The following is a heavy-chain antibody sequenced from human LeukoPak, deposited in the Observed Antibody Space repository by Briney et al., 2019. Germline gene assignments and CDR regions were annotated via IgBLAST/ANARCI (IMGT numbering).Heavy chain of an antibody. Sequence: GGSLRLSCTVSGFTVSSNSMSWVRQAPGKGLEWVSFIYSGTIHYSDSVKGRFTISRDNSKNTLYLQMNSLRAEDTAVYYCAKGGSFSGSYYINWFDPWGQGTLVTVSS. D-gene: IGHD3-10*01. CDR3: AKGGSFSGSYYINWFDP. CDR2: IYSGTI. J-gene: IGHJ5*02. V-gene: IGHV3-53*01. CDR1: GFTVSSNS.